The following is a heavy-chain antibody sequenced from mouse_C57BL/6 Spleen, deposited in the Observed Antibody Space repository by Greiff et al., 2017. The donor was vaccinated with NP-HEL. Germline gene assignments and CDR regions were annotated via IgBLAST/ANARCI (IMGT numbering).Heavy chain of an antibody. J-gene: IGHJ1*03. Sequence: EVKVVEPGGGLVKPGGSLKLSCAASGFTFSSYAMSWVRQTPEKRLEWVATISDGGSYTYYPDNVKGRFTISRDNAKNNLYLQMSHLKSEDKAMDYWARGWGTVVAHWYFDVWGTGTTVTVSS. CDR1: GFTFSSYA. CDR3: ARGWGTVVAHWYFDV. V-gene: IGHV5-4*03. D-gene: IGHD1-1*01. CDR2: ISDGGSYT.